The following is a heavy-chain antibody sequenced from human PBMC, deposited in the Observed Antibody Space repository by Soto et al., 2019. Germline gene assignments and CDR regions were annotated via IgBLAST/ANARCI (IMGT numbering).Heavy chain of an antibody. CDR2: INRDGSKK. V-gene: IGHV3-7*05. Sequence: EVQLEESGGGLVQPGGSLRLSCAASGFTLSAYWMTWVRQAPGKGLEWVANINRDGSKKSYLDSVRGRFTISRDNVGNSLYRQMDSLRDDDTALYYCARDVSPGSSSLYLDAFDIWGQGTMVTVSS. CDR3: ARDVSPGSSSLYLDAFDI. D-gene: IGHD6-13*01. CDR1: GFTLSAYW. J-gene: IGHJ3*02.